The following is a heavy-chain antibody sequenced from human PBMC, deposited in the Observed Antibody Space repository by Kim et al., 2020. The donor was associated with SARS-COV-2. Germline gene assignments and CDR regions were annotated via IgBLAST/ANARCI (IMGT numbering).Heavy chain of an antibody. CDR3: AKVRGVANRGAFDI. V-gene: IGHV4-34*01. J-gene: IGHJ3*02. Sequence: NPSLKRRVTISVDTSKNQFSLKLSSVTAADTAVYYCAKVRGVANRGAFDIWGQGTMVTVSS. D-gene: IGHD3-10*01.